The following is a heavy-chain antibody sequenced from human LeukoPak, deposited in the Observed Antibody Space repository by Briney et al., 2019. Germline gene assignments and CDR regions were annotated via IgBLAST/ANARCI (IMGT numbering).Heavy chain of an antibody. Sequence: PGGSLRLSCAASGFTFSRNWMGWVRQAPGKGPEWVANIKQDGSQKYYVDSVKGRFTISRDNAKMSLYLQMNSLRAEDTAMYYCAREVYGDNYFDYWGQGTLVTVSS. D-gene: IGHD4-17*01. J-gene: IGHJ4*02. CDR3: AREVYGDNYFDY. CDR2: IKQDGSQK. V-gene: IGHV3-7*05. CDR1: GFTFSRNW.